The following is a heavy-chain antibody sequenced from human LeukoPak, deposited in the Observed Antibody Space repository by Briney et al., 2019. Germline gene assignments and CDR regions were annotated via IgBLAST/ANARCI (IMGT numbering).Heavy chain of an antibody. CDR1: GGSISSYY. CDR2: IYTSGST. Sequence: PSETLSLTCTVSGGSISSYYWSWIRQPAGKGLEWIGRIYTSGSTNYNPSLKSRVTMSVDTSKNQFSLKLSSVTAADTAVYYCARDEIYYDILTGYRHFDYWGQGTLVTAFS. CDR3: ARDEIYYDILTGYRHFDY. V-gene: IGHV4-4*07. J-gene: IGHJ4*02. D-gene: IGHD3-9*01.